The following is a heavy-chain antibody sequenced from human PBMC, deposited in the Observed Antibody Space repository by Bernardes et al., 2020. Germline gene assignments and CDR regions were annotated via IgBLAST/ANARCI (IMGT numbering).Heavy chain of an antibody. CDR2: ISAYNGNT. V-gene: IGHV1-18*01. J-gene: IGHJ5*02. Sequence: ASVKVSCKASGYTFTSYGISWVRQAPGQGLEWMGWISAYNGNTNYAQKLQGRVTMTTDTSTSTAYMELRSLRSDDTAVYYCARDLHWGYCSSTSCSADNWFDPWGQGTLVTVSS. CDR3: ARDLHWGYCSSTSCSADNWFDP. CDR1: GYTFTSYG. D-gene: IGHD2-2*01.